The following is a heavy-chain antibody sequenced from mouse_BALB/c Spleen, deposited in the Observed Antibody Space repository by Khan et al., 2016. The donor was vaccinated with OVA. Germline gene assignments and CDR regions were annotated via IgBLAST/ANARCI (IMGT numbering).Heavy chain of an antibody. CDR1: GYTFTSYT. CDR2: INPSNNYA. CDR3: VREGADSRSDGWFAY. D-gene: IGHD2-14*01. J-gene: IGHJ3*01. V-gene: IGHV1-4*01. Sequence: QMQLKQSGAELARPGASVKMSCKASGYTFTSYTIHWVRQRPGQALEWIGDINPSNNYANYNPNFKDKLTLIVDKSSNTAYMQLSSLTSKNSAVYYSVREGADSRSDGWFAYWGQGTLVTVSA.